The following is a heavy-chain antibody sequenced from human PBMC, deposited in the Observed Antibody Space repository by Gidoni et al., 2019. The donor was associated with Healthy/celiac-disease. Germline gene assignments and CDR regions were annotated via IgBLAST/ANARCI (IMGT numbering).Heavy chain of an antibody. CDR1: GYRFTSYC. CDR3: ARHGSGNVKDCMDV. D-gene: IGHD3-10*01. Sequence: EVQLVQSGAEVKRPGESLELSGKGSGYRFTSYCIGWVRQMPGKGLEWMGIIHPGDSDTRYSPSFQGQVTISTDKSISTAYLQWSSLKASDTAMYYCARHGSGNVKDCMDVWGQGTTVTVSS. CDR2: IHPGDSDT. J-gene: IGHJ6*02. V-gene: IGHV5-51*01.